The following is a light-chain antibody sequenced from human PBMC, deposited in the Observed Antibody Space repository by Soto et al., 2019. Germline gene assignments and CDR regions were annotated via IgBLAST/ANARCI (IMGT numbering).Light chain of an antibody. CDR1: QGINNY. V-gene: IGKV1-27*01. J-gene: IGKJ1*01. CDR2: SAS. CDR3: QKYDRAPRT. Sequence: TTQSPASLSASVGDSVTIPCRASQGINNYLAWYQQKPGKVPVLLIYSASTLKSGVPSRFSGRGAGTDFTLTISSLQPEDFATYYCQKYDRAPRTLGQGT.